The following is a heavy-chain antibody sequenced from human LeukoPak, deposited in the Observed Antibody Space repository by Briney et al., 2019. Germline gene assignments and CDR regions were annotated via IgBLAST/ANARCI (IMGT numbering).Heavy chain of an antibody. CDR1: GYTLTTYY. V-gene: IGHV1-46*01. CDR2: INPSGGST. Sequence: ASLKGSCTASGYTLTTYYMHSVRQAPRQGLEWMGLINPSGGSTSYAQKFQGRVTMTSDTSTSTVYMELNSLRSEDTAVYYCARKYYDLSDYWGQGTLVTVSS. D-gene: IGHD3-3*01. J-gene: IGHJ4*02. CDR3: ARKYYDLSDY.